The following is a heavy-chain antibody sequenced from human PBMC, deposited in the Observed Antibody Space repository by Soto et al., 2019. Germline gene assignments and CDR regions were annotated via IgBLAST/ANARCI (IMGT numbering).Heavy chain of an antibody. J-gene: IGHJ6*03. CDR1: GFTFSSYG. CDR3: ARENLTADFWSGYNYYYYMDV. CDR2: IWYDGSNK. D-gene: IGHD3-3*01. V-gene: IGHV3-33*01. Sequence: GGSLRLSCAASGFTFSSYGMHWVRQAPGKGLEWVAVIWYDGSNKYYADSGKGRFTISRDNSKNTRDLKMNSLKAEDTAVYYWARENLTADFWSGYNYYYYMDVWGKGTTVTVSS.